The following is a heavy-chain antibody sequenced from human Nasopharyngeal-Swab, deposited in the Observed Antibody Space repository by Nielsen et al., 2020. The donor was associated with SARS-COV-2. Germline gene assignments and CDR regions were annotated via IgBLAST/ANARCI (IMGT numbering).Heavy chain of an antibody. CDR3: ARDESPRLRWLDY. CDR1: GFTFSSYA. Sequence: SLKISCAASGFTFSSYAMHWVRQAPGKGLEWVAVISYDESNKYYADSVKGRFTISRDNSKNTLYLQMNSLRAEDTAVYYCARDESPRLRWLDYWGQGTLVTVSS. V-gene: IGHV3-30*04. D-gene: IGHD4-23*01. J-gene: IGHJ4*02. CDR2: ISYDESNK.